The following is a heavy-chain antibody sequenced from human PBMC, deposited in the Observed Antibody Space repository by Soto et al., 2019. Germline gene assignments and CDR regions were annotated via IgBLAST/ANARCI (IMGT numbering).Heavy chain of an antibody. V-gene: IGHV4-30-4*01. CDR2: IYYRGTT. CDR1: GGSISSGAYY. Sequence: QVQLQESGPGLVKPSQTLSLTCTVPGGSISSGAYYWSWIGQPQGKGLEWMGYIYYRGTTYYNPSLKSRVTISVDTSKNQFSLKLSSVTAADTAVYYCARVEGDGYNFDYWGQGTLVTVSS. J-gene: IGHJ4*02. CDR3: ARVEGDGYNFDY. D-gene: IGHD5-12*01.